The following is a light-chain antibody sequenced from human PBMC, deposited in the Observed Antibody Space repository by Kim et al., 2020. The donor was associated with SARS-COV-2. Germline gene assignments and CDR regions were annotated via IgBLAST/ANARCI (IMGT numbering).Light chain of an antibody. V-gene: IGKV3-20*01. CDR2: AAS. Sequence: EIVLTQSPGTLSLSPGERATLSCRASQSISTNLAWYQQKPGQAPRLLIHAASSRATGIPDRFSGSGSGTDFTLTISRLEPEDFAVYCCKQYGTSPLTFGGGTKVDI. J-gene: IGKJ4*01. CDR3: KQYGTSPLT. CDR1: QSISTN.